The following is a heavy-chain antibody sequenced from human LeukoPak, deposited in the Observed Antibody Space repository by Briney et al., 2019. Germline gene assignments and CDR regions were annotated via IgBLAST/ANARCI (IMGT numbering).Heavy chain of an antibody. CDR1: GYTFDENH. J-gene: IGHJ3*01. D-gene: IGHD2-8*02. V-gene: IGHV1-2*02. CDR3: ARAGDESTGHYVSLHF. Sequence: GASVKVSCKASGYTFDENHIHWVRQAPGQGPEWMGWINPKSGATDSAQQFQGRLTMTRDTSIGTASMDLSGLRLDDTGIYYCARAGDESTGHYVSLHFWGQGTMVTVSS. CDR2: INPKSGAT.